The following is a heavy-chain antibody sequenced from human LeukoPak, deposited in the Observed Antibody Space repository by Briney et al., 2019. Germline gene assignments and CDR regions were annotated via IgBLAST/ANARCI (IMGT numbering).Heavy chain of an antibody. CDR1: GGSISSYY. CDR3: ARDLGYYDSSGYSDY. CDR2: IYTSGST. D-gene: IGHD3-22*01. J-gene: IGHJ4*02. Sequence: SETLSLTCTLSGGSISSYYWSWIRQPAGRGLEWIGRIYTSGSTNYNPSLKSRVTMSVDTPKNQFYLKMRSVTAADTAVYYCARDLGYYDSSGYSDYWGQGTLVTVSS. V-gene: IGHV4-4*07.